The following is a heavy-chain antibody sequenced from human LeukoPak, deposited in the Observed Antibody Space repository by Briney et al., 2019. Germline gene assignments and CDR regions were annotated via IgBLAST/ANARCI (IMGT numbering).Heavy chain of an antibody. V-gene: IGHV4-34*01. J-gene: IGHJ4*02. CDR2: INHSGGI. CDR1: GGSFGGFY. D-gene: IGHD2-2*01. CDR3: AGDSRSSISYY. Sequence: SETLSLTCAAYGGSFGGFYWTWIRQSPDKGLEWIGEINHSGGINYNPSLKSRATISLDTSKNQFSLKLSSVTATDTALYYCAGDSRSSISYYWGQGTLVTVSS.